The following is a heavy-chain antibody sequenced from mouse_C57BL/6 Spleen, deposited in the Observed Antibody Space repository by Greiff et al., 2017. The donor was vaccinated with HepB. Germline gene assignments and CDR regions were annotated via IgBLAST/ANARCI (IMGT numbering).Heavy chain of an antibody. V-gene: IGHV5-17*01. CDR2: ISSGSSTI. J-gene: IGHJ1*03. D-gene: IGHD1-1*01. Sequence: EVQRVESGGGLVKPGGSLKLSCAASGFTFSDYGMHWVRQAPEKGLEWVAYISSGSSTIYYADTVKGRFTISRDNAKNTLFLQMTSLSSEDTAMYYGARSYYGSDWYFDVWGTGTTVTVSS. CDR1: GFTFSDYG. CDR3: ARSYYGSDWYFDV.